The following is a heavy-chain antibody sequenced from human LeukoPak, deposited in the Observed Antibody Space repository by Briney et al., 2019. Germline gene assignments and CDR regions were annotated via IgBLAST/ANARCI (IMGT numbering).Heavy chain of an antibody. CDR2: MNPNSGNT. D-gene: IGHD6-13*01. CDR1: GYTFTSYD. Sequence: ASVKVSCKASGYTFTSYDINWVRQATGQGLEWMGWMNPNSGNTGYAQKFQGRVTMTRNTSISTAYMELSSLRSEDTAVYCCARGHRIAAAGGYWGQGTLVTVSS. CDR3: ARGHRIAAAGGY. V-gene: IGHV1-8*01. J-gene: IGHJ4*02.